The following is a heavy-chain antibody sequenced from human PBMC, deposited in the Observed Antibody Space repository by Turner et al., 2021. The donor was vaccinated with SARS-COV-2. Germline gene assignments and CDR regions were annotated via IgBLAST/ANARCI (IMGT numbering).Heavy chain of an antibody. CDR3: TRQTWGGERD. J-gene: IGHJ4*02. CDR1: GGPISPYY. Sequence: QVQLQESGPGLVQASETLTLMCTVSGGPISPYYWSWIRQPAGKGLGWIGRIQSSGRTNYNPSLQSRVTFSLDTSKSQFSLTLDSLTAADTAIYYCTRQTWGGERDWGQGTLVTVSS. D-gene: IGHD1-1*01. V-gene: IGHV4-4*07. CDR2: IQSSGRT.